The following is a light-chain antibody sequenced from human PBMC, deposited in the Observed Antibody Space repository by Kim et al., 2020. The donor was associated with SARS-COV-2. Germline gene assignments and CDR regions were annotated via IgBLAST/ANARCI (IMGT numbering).Light chain of an antibody. CDR1: QGIAKD. CDR2: GAS. J-gene: IGKJ4*01. Sequence: DIQMTQSPSSLSASVGDRVTITCRASQGIAKDLAWFQQKPVKAPKSLVYGASSLQSGAPSRFSGSGSGTEFTLTITSLQPEDFAAYFCQQYNSYPLTFGGGTKVDIK. CDR3: QQYNSYPLT. V-gene: IGKV1-16*01.